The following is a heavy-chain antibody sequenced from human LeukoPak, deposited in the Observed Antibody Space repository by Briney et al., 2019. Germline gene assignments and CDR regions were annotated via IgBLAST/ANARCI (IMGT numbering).Heavy chain of an antibody. D-gene: IGHD2-2*01. CDR1: GYSFPTYW. V-gene: IGHV5-51*01. Sequence: GESLKISCKGSGYSFPTYWIAWVRQIPGKGLEWMGFIYPGDSDTRYSPSFQGQVTISADKSINTAHVQWSSLKASDTAMYYCATLTMDCSGASCYGPRFDNWGQGTLVTVSS. CDR2: IYPGDSDT. J-gene: IGHJ4*02. CDR3: ATLTMDCSGASCYGPRFDN.